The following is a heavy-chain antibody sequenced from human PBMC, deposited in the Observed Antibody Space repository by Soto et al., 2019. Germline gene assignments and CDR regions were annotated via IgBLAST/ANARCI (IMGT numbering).Heavy chain of an antibody. D-gene: IGHD5-18*01. Sequence: QITLKESGPTLVKPTQTLTLTCTFSGFSLSTSGVGVGWIRQPPGKALEWLALIYWNDDKRYSPSLKSRLTITKDTSKNHVVLTMTNMDPVDTATYYCAHTTWIQLNRFWFDHWGQGTLVTVSS. CDR2: IYWNDDK. CDR3: AHTTWIQLNRFWFDH. V-gene: IGHV2-5*01. CDR1: GFSLSTSGVG. J-gene: IGHJ5*02.